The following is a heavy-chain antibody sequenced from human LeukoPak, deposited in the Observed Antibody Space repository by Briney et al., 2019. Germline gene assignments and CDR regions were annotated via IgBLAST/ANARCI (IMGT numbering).Heavy chain of an antibody. CDR2: ISGSGGST. J-gene: IGHJ5*02. Sequence: PGGSLRLSCAASGFTFSSYAMSWVRQAPGKGLEWVSAISGSGGSTYYADSVKGRFTISRDNSKNTLYLQMNSLRAEDAAVYYCANLREGVMVRLGDSSGYYWFDPWGQGTLVTVSS. D-gene: IGHD3-22*01. V-gene: IGHV3-23*01. CDR1: GFTFSSYA. CDR3: ANLREGVMVRLGDSSGYYWFDP.